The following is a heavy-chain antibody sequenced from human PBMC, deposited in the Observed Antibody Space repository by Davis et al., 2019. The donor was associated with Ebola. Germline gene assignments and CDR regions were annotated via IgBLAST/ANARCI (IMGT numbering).Heavy chain of an antibody. CDR1: GFTFSSYG. CDR3: AKDLGYYDMDV. CDR2: ISYDGSNK. V-gene: IGHV3-30*18. Sequence: GGSLTLSCAASGFTFSSYGMHWVRQAPGKGLEWAAVISYDGSNKYYADSVKGRFTISRDNSKNTLHLQMNSLRAEDTAVYYCAKDLGYYDMDVWGQGTTVTVSS. D-gene: IGHD7-27*01. J-gene: IGHJ6*02.